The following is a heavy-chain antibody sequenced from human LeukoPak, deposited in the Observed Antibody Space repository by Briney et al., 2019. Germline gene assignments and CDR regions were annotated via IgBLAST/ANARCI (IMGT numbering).Heavy chain of an antibody. CDR1: GGSISSYY. CDR3: ARGVPYFYDSSGYYYEDY. CDR2: IYYSGST. Sequence: SETLSLTCTVSGGSISSYYWSWIRQPPGKGLEWIGYIYYSGSTTYSPSLKSRVTISVDTSKNQFSLKLSSVTAADTAVYYCARGVPYFYDSSGYYYEDYWGQGTLVTVSS. D-gene: IGHD3-22*01. J-gene: IGHJ4*02. V-gene: IGHV4-59*01.